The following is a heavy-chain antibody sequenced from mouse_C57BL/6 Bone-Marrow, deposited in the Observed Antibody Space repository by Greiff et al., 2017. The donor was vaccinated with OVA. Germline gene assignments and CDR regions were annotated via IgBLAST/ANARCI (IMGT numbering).Heavy chain of an antibody. V-gene: IGHV1-81*01. D-gene: IGHD1-1*01. CDR1: GYTFTSYG. Sequence: QVQLQQSGAELARPGASVKLSCKASGYTFTSYGISWVKQRTGQGLEWIGEIYPRSGNTYYNEKFKGKATLTADKSSSTAYMELRSLTSEDSAVYFCARIGTTVVATGDCDYWGQGTTLTVSS. J-gene: IGHJ2*01. CDR2: IYPRSGNT. CDR3: ARIGTTVVATGDCDY.